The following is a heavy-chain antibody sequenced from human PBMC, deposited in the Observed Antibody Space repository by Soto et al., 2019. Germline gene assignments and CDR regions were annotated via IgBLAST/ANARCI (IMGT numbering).Heavy chain of an antibody. CDR3: ARYPRLDI. J-gene: IGHJ4*02. CDR2: IYYTGST. V-gene: IGHV4-59*08. Sequence: SETLRLSRSVSGGSISSYYWRWIRQPPGKRLEWIGYIYYTGSTNYNPSLRSRVTISIDTSKNQFSLQLSSVTAAYTAVYFCARYPRLDIWGQGTLVTVSS. CDR1: GGSISSYY.